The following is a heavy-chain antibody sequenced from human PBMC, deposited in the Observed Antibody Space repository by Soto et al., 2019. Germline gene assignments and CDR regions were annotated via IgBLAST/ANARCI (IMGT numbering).Heavy chain of an antibody. Sequence: SETLSLTCTVSGGSISSGGYYWRWIRQPPGQGPEWIGNIYYSAGTYFNPSLRGRLTMSVDTSKNRLSQKLASVTAADTDHGYGASDVNYFAHSSAFYSRCCSWGQGALVTVSS. CDR2: IYYSAGT. CDR3: ASDVNYFAHSSAFYSRCCS. CDR1: GGSISSGGYY. D-gene: IGHD3-22*01. J-gene: IGHJ5*02. V-gene: IGHV4-30-4*01.